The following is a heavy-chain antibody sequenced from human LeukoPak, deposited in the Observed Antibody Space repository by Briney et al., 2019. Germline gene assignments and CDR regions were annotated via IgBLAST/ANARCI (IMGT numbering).Heavy chain of an antibody. Sequence: GGSLRLSCAASGFTFSSYSMNWVRQAPGKGLEWVSYISSSSSTIYYADSVKGRFTISRDNAKNSLYLQMNSPRAEDTAVYYCARESITMVRGYDYWGQGTLVTVSS. CDR2: ISSSSSTI. CDR1: GFTFSSYS. CDR3: ARESITMVRGYDY. V-gene: IGHV3-48*01. J-gene: IGHJ4*02. D-gene: IGHD3-10*01.